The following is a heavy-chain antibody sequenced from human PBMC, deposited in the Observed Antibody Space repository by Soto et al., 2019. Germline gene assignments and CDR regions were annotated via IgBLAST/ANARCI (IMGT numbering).Heavy chain of an antibody. J-gene: IGHJ6*02. Sequence: EVQLVESGGGLVQPGRSLRLACAASGFTFDDYAMHWVRQALGDGLEWVWGISWMSGSIGYADSVKGRFTISTDNAKNSLYLPMNSMRAEDTALYYCAKDILGYDSSGWDGMDVWGQGTTVTVSS. CDR2: ISWMSGSI. D-gene: IGHD3-22*01. CDR3: AKDILGYDSSGWDGMDV. CDR1: GFTFDDYA. V-gene: IGHV3-9*01.